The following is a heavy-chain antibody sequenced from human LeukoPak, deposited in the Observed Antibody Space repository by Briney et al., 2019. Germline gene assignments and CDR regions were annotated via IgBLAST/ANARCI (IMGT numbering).Heavy chain of an antibody. CDR3: ARDFWYDILTGRFDY. Sequence: GRSLRLSCAASGFTFSSYAMHWVRQAPGKGLEWVAVISYDGSNKYYADSVKGRFTISRDNSKNTLYLQMNSLSAEDTAVYYCARDFWYDILTGRFDYWGQGTLVTVSS. J-gene: IGHJ4*02. CDR2: ISYDGSNK. V-gene: IGHV3-30*04. D-gene: IGHD3-9*01. CDR1: GFTFSSYA.